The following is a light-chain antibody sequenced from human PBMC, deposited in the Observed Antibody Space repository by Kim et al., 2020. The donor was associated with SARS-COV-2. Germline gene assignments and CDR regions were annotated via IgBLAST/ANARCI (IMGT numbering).Light chain of an antibody. CDR3: QQYDTYHT. Sequence: LSAYVGDSVTITCRASQNINNWLAWYQLRPGRAPKLLIYKASNLESGVPSRFSGSGSGTEFTLTIYSLQPDDFATYYCQQYDTYHTFGQGTKLEI. J-gene: IGKJ2*01. V-gene: IGKV1-5*03. CDR1: QNINNW. CDR2: KAS.